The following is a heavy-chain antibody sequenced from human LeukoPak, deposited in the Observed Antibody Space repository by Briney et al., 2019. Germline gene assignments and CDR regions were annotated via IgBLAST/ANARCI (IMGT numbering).Heavy chain of an antibody. Sequence: SETLSLTCTVSGGSISSYYWSWIRQPAGKGLEWIGRIYTSGSTNYNPSLKSRVTMSVDTSKNQFSLKLSSVTAADTAVYYCARQGYCSGGSCYPTGYYYYYYYMDVWGKGTTVTVSS. J-gene: IGHJ6*03. CDR1: GGSISSYY. CDR2: IYTSGST. D-gene: IGHD2-15*01. V-gene: IGHV4-4*07. CDR3: ARQGYCSGGSCYPTGYYYYYYYMDV.